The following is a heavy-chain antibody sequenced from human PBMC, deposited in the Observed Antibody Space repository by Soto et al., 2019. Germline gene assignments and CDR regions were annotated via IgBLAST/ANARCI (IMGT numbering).Heavy chain of an antibody. D-gene: IGHD3-16*02. CDR1: GYDFTHYW. V-gene: IGHV5-51*01. J-gene: IGHJ4*02. CDR3: ARQVGTSDPREFSSLGQ. CDR2: IYPGDSDT. Sequence: GESLKISCQGSGYDFTHYWIAWVRQTPGKGLDWMGVIYPGDSDTKYSPSFQGQVTISADKSIDTAYLQRSGLKASDTAIYYCARQVGTSDPREFSSLGQWSRGALVTVS.